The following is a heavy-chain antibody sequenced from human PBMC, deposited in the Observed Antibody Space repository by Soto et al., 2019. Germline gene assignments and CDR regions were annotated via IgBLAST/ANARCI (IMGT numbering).Heavy chain of an antibody. Sequence: SETLSLTCAVSGFSISSGYYWGWIRQPPGKGLEWIGSLYHSVTSYYNPSLRSRATISVDTSKNQFSLKLASVTAADSAMYYCARDGGSYSGIDYWGQGTRVPSPQ. CDR3: ARDGGSYSGIDY. CDR1: GFSISSGYY. D-gene: IGHD1-26*01. V-gene: IGHV4-38-2*02. J-gene: IGHJ4*02. CDR2: LYHSVTS.